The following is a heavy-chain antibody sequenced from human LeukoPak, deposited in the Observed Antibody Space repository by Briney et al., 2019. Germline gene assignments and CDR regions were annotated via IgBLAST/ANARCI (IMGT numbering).Heavy chain of an antibody. CDR1: GYTFTSYG. Sequence: ASVKVSCKASGYTFTSYGISWVRQAPGQGLEWMGWISAYNGNTNYAQKLQGRVTMTTDTSTSTAYMELRSLRSDDTAVYYCARSLLLEWSPTGSCYFDYWGQGTLVTVSS. D-gene: IGHD3-3*01. V-gene: IGHV1-18*01. CDR2: ISAYNGNT. J-gene: IGHJ4*02. CDR3: ARSLLLEWSPTGSCYFDY.